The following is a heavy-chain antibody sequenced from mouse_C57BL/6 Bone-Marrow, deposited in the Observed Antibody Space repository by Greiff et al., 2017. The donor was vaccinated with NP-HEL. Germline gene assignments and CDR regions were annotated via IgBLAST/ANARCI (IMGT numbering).Heavy chain of an antibody. Sequence: QVQLQQSGAELVRPGTSVKVSCKASGYAFTNYLIEWVKQRPGQGLEWIGVINPGSGGTNYNEKFKGKATLTADKSSSTAYMQLSSLTSEDSAVYFCARKSVYYFDYWGQGTTLTVSS. CDR2: INPGSGGT. CDR3: ARKSVYYFDY. CDR1: GYAFTNYL. J-gene: IGHJ2*01. V-gene: IGHV1-54*01.